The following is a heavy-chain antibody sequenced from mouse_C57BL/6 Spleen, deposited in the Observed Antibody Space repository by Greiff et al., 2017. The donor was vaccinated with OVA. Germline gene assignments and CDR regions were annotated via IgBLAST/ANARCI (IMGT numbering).Heavy chain of an antibody. V-gene: IGHV1-69*01. CDR3: ARKEAYYSNYYAMDY. CDR1: GYTFTSYW. CDR2: IDPSDSYT. J-gene: IGHJ4*01. D-gene: IGHD2-5*01. Sequence: VQLQQSGAELVMPGASVKLSCKASGYTFTSYWMHWVKQRPGQGLEWIGEIDPSDSYTNYNQKFKGKSTLTVDKSSSTAYMQLSSLTSEDSAVYYCARKEAYYSNYYAMDYWGQGTSVTVSS.